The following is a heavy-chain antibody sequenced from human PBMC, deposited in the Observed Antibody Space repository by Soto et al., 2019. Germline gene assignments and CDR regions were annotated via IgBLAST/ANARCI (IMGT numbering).Heavy chain of an antibody. CDR1: GGSFSGYY. J-gene: IGHJ6*02. V-gene: IGHV4-34*01. D-gene: IGHD6-13*01. CDR2: INHSGST. CDR3: ARGKGAAAGTWVKYYYYGMDV. Sequence: ASETLSLTCAVYGGSFSGYYWSWIRQPPGKGLEWIGEINHSGSTNYNPSLKSQVTISVDTSKNQFSLKLSSVTAADTAVYYCARGKGAAAGTWVKYYYYGMDVWGQGTTVTVSS.